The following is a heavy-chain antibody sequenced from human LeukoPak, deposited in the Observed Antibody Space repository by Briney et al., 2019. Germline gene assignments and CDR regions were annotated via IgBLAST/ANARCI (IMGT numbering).Heavy chain of an antibody. Sequence: SETLSLTCAISGGSINSGTYYWGWIRQAPGKGLDWLGTVYYSGTTYYKPSLNGRITISVDSSRNQFSLKLTSVTAADSALYYCARTGAYCSNTSCYPFDSWGQGILVTASS. J-gene: IGHJ4*02. CDR3: ARTGAYCSNTSCYPFDS. D-gene: IGHD2-2*01. V-gene: IGHV4-39*01. CDR2: VYYSGTT. CDR1: GGSINSGTYY.